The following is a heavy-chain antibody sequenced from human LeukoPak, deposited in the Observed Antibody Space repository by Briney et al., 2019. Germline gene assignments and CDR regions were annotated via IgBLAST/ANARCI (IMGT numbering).Heavy chain of an antibody. CDR1: GGSLSGHY. D-gene: IGHD2-2*01. CDR2: IYYTGTT. CDR3: ARFSWGCSTASCYLTN. V-gene: IGHV4-59*11. J-gene: IGHJ4*02. Sequence: SETLSLTCTVGGGSLSGHYWGWIRQPPGKGLGLVGHIYYTGTTFYNPSLNSRITITLDTSRNQFSLRLTSVIAADTAVYYCARFSWGCSTASCYLTNWGQGTLVTVSS.